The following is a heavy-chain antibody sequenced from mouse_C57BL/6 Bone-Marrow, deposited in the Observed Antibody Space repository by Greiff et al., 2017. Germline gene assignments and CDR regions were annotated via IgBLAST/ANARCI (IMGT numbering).Heavy chain of an antibody. Sequence: VQLQQSGAELVKPGASVKVSCKASGYTFTSYWMHWVKQRPGQGLEWIGRIHPSDSDTNYTQKFKGKATLTVDQSSSTAYMQLSRLTSEDTADDDCAILGTVVDTDYGGQGTTLTVSS. CDR2: IHPSDSDT. CDR3: AILGTVVDTDY. CDR1: GYTFTSYW. V-gene: IGHV1-74*01. D-gene: IGHD1-1*01. J-gene: IGHJ2*01.